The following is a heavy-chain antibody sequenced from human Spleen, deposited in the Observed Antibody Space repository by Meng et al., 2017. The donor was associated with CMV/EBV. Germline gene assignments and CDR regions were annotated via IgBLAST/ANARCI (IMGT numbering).Heavy chain of an antibody. J-gene: IGHJ6*02. CDR2: ISYGGKNK. CDR3: ARDYSTGSYMRYHYGMDV. Sequence: GESLKISCVASGFTFTNYALHWVRQAPGKGLEWVAFISYGGKNKYYPDSVRGRFTISRDNSKNTVYLQMNSLRAEDTALYYCARDYSTGSYMRYHYGMDVWGQGTTVTVSS. V-gene: IGHV3-30*04. D-gene: IGHD3-22*01. CDR1: GFTFTNYA.